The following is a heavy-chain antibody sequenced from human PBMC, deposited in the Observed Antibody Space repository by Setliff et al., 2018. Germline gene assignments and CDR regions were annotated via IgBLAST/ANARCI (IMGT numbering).Heavy chain of an antibody. CDR1: GFRFTSHW. CDR2: IWPGDSDT. D-gene: IGHD2-15*01. Sequence: GESLKISCQGSGFRFTSHWIGWVRQMPGKGLEWMGLIWPGDSDTKYSPSFQGRVTISADKSITTAYLQWSSLKASDSATYYCARVVGADGMGTDYWGQGTLVTVSS. J-gene: IGHJ4*02. CDR3: ARVVGADGMGTDY. V-gene: IGHV5-51*01.